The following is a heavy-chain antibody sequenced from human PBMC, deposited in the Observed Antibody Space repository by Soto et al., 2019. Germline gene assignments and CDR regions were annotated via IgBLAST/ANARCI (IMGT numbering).Heavy chain of an antibody. J-gene: IGHJ4*02. CDR2: INTVGNYT. Sequence: EVQLVESGGGLVQPGGSLRLSCAASGFTFSNYWMHWVRQAPEKGLAWVSRINTVGNYTSYADSVKGRFTISRDNAKNTLFLQMNSLRVEDTAANYCYGRLGDWGQGTLVTVSS. V-gene: IGHV3-74*01. CDR1: GFTFSNYW. CDR3: YGRLGD. D-gene: IGHD4-17*01.